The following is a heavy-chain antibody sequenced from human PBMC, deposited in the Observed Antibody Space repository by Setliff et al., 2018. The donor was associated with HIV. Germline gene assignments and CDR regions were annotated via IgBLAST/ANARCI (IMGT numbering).Heavy chain of an antibody. CDR1: GGTFSSYS. CDR2: IIPIFNTA. Sequence: SVKVSCKASGGTFSSYSITWVRQAPGQGLEWMGGIIPIFNTANYAQKFQGRVTITADKSTSTAYMELSSLGSEDTAVYYCARGSGGYCSGGSCYFGFGLALWGQGTTVTVS. J-gene: IGHJ6*02. D-gene: IGHD2-15*01. V-gene: IGHV1-69*06. CDR3: ARGSGGYCSGGSCYFGFGLAL.